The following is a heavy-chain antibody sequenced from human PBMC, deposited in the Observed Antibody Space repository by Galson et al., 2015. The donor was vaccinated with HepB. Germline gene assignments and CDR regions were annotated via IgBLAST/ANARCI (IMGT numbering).Heavy chain of an antibody. Sequence: SLRLSCAASGFTFSSYDMHWVRQATGKGLEWVSAIGTAGDTYYPGSVKGRFTISRENAKNSLYLQMNSLRAGDTAVYYCAREGPDYYMDVWGKGTTVTVSS. CDR2: IGTAGDT. CDR3: AREGPDYYMDV. CDR1: GFTFSSYD. V-gene: IGHV3-13*01. J-gene: IGHJ6*03.